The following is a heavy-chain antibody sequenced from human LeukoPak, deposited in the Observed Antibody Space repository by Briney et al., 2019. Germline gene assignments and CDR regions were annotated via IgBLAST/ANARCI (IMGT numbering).Heavy chain of an antibody. D-gene: IGHD3-9*01. J-gene: IGHJ4*02. V-gene: IGHV1-46*01. Sequence: GASVKVSCKASGYTFTGYYMHWVRQAPGQGLEWMGRINPSNGSTSYAQKFQGRVTMTRDTSTSTVYMELSSLRSEDTAVYYCAREGATYYDILTGYYDYWGQGTLVTVSS. CDR3: AREGATYYDILTGYYDY. CDR1: GYTFTGYY. CDR2: INPSNGST.